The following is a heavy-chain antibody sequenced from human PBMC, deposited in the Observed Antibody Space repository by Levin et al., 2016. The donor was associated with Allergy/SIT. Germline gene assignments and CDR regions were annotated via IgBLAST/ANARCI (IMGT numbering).Heavy chain of an antibody. Sequence: SETLSLTCAVYGGSFSGYYWSWIRQPPGKGLEWIGEINHSGSTNYNPSLKSRVTISVDTSKNQFSLKLSSVTAADTAVYYCARFRSPWPWFDYWGQGTLVTVSS. D-gene: IGHD5-24*01. CDR2: INHSGST. CDR1: GGSFSGYY. CDR3: ARFRSPWPWFDY. J-gene: IGHJ4*02. V-gene: IGHV4-34*01.